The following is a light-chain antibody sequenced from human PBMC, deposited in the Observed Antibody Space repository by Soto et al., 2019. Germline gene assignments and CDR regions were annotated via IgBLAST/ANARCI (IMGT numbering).Light chain of an antibody. V-gene: IGKV4-1*01. CDR3: QQYYGSPFS. CDR1: QSVFYSPNNKNY. J-gene: IGKJ2*03. Sequence: DIVMTQSPDSLAVSLGERATINCKSSQSVFYSPNNKNYLAWYQQKPGQPPKLLISCASTREAGVPDRFSGSGSGTEFTLTISSLQAEDVALYYCQQYYGSPFSFGQGTKLEI. CDR2: CAS.